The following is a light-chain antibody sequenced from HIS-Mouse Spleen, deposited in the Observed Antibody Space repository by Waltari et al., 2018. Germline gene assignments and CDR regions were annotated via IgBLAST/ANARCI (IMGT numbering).Light chain of an antibody. CDR2: EGS. J-gene: IGLJ2*01. V-gene: IGLV2-23*01. CDR3: CSYAGSSTLV. CDR1: SSDVVSYNL. Sequence: QSALTQPASVSGSPGQSITISCTVTSSDVVSYNLVSWYQQHPGKAPKLMIYEGSKRTSGVSNRFSGSKSGNTAALTISGLQAEDEADYYCCSYAGSSTLVFGGGTKLTVL.